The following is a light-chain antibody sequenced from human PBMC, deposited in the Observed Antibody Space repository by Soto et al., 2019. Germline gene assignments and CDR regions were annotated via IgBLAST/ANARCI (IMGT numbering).Light chain of an antibody. CDR1: RDISRW. CDR3: QHYNSYSEA. Sequence: DIQVTQSPSSVSASIGDRVTITCRATRDISRWLAWYQQKPGKAPKLVIYAASTLQSGVPSRFSGSGSGTEFTLTISSLQPDDFATYYCQHYNSYSEAFGQGTKVDIK. J-gene: IGKJ1*01. V-gene: IGKV1D-16*01. CDR2: AAS.